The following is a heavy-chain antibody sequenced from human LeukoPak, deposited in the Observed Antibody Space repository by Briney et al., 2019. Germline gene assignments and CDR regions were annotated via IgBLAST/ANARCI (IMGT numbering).Heavy chain of an antibody. D-gene: IGHD3-3*01. CDR3: AREEKSITIFGDWGKWFDP. CDR2: IYTSGST. CDR1: GGSISSGSYY. J-gene: IGHJ5*02. Sequence: PSETLSLTCTVSGGSISSGSYYWSWIRQPAGKGLEWIGRIYTSGSTNYNPSLKSRVTISVDTSKNQFSLKLSSVTAADTAVYYCAREEKSITIFGDWGKWFDPWGQGTLVTVSS. V-gene: IGHV4-61*02.